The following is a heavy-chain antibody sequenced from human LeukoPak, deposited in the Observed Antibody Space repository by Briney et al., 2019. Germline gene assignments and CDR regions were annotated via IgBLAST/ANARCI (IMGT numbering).Heavy chain of an antibody. Sequence: GGSLRLSCAASGFTFSSYWMSWVRQAPGKGLEWVANIKQDGSEKYYVDSVKGRFTISRDNAKNSLYLQMNSLRAEDTAVYYCATYSSSWYLPNYYYYYMDVWGKGTTVTVSS. CDR1: GFTFSSYW. CDR2: IKQDGSEK. V-gene: IGHV3-7*01. D-gene: IGHD6-13*01. J-gene: IGHJ6*03. CDR3: ATYSSSWYLPNYYYYYMDV.